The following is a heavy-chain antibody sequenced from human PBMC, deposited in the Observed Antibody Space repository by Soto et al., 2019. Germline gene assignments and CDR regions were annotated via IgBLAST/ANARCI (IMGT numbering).Heavy chain of an antibody. CDR2: ISSSSSTI. Sequence: GGSLRLSCAASGFTFSSYSMNWVRQAPGKGLEWVSYISSSSSTIYYADSVKGRFTISRDNAKNSLYLQMNSLRDEDTAVYYCARRHRYSSGWGAFDYWGQGTLVTVSS. J-gene: IGHJ4*02. CDR1: GFTFSSYS. V-gene: IGHV3-48*02. CDR3: ARRHRYSSGWGAFDY. D-gene: IGHD6-19*01.